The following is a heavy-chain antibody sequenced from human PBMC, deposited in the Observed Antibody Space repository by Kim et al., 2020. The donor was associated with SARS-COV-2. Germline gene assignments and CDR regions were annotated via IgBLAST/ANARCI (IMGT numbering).Heavy chain of an antibody. J-gene: IGHJ4*02. CDR1: GFTFSRDW. Sequence: GGSLRLSCAGSGFTFSRDWMSWVRQAAGKGLEWVATIRQDGSEKYYMDSVKGRFTISRDNVKNSLYLQMNSLRAEDTAVYYCASDVHVWGQGTLVTVSS. CDR2: IRQDGSEK. V-gene: IGHV3-7*01. CDR3: ASDVHV.